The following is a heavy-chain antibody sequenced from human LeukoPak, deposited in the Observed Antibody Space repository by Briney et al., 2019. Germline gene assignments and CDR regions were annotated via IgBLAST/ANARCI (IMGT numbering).Heavy chain of an antibody. CDR2: IYHSGST. D-gene: IGHD3-22*01. CDR3: AREQYYYDSSGSLGY. V-gene: IGHV4-30-2*01. Sequence: PSQTLSLTCAVSGGSISSGGYYWSWIRQPPGKGLEWIGYIYHSGSTYYNPSLKSRVTISVDGSKNQFSLKLSSVTAADTAVYYCAREQYYYDSSGSLGYWGQGTPVTVSS. J-gene: IGHJ4*02. CDR1: GGSISSGGYY.